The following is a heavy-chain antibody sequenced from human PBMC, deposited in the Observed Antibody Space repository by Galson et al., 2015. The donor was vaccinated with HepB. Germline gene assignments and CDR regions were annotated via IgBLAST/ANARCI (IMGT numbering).Heavy chain of an antibody. CDR1: GFTFSSYS. CDR2: ISSSSSTI. V-gene: IGHV3-48*02. Sequence: SLRLSCAASGFTFSSYSMNWVRQAPGKGLEWVSYISSSSSTIYYADSVKGRFTISRDNAKNSLYLQMNSLRDEDTAVYYCARDLRFLEWLLIDYWGQGTLVTVSS. D-gene: IGHD3-3*01. J-gene: IGHJ4*02. CDR3: ARDLRFLEWLLIDY.